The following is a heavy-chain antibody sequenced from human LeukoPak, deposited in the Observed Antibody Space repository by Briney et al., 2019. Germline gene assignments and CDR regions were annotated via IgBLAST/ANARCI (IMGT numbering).Heavy chain of an antibody. CDR1: GGSINSYY. J-gene: IGHJ4*02. V-gene: IGHV4-59*01. CDR2: IYYTGST. Sequence: SETLSLTCTVSGGSINSYYWSWIRQPPGKGLECIGHIYYTGSTYYKPTLKSRVTISVDTSKNQFSLKLSSVTAADTAVYYCARAAGPLAAPDFWGQGTPVTVSS. CDR3: ARAAGPLAAPDF. D-gene: IGHD6-13*01.